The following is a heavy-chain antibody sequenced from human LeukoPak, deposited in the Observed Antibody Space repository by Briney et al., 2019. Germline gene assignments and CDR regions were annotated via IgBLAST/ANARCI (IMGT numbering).Heavy chain of an antibody. J-gene: IGHJ4*02. CDR1: GARLTNPTYF. CDR2: IFASGTA. CDR3: ARFKSGGFYYFDS. D-gene: IGHD2-15*01. V-gene: IGHV4-61*01. Sequence: SETLSLTCSVSGARLTNPTYFQWSWFRLPPGKGLEFIGKIFASGTAALTPSLKSRVTMSLDTSKNEFSLGLTSVTAEDSAVYYCARFKSGGFYYFDSWGQGTLVTVSS.